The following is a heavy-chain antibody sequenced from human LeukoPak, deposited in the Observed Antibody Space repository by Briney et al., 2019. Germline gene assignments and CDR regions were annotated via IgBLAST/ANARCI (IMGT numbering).Heavy chain of an antibody. CDR3: ARDRGSSWPLTAG. CDR2: ISSSSSYI. Sequence: GSLRLSCTASGFSFSNYSLNWVRQAPGKGLEWVSSISSSSSYIYYADSVKGRFTISRDNAKNSLYLQMNSLRAEDTAVYYCARDRGSSWPLTAGWGQGTLVTVSS. J-gene: IGHJ4*02. V-gene: IGHV3-21*01. D-gene: IGHD6-13*01. CDR1: GFSFSNYS.